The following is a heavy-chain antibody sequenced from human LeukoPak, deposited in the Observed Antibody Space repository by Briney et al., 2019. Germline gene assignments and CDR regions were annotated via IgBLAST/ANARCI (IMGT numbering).Heavy chain of an antibody. V-gene: IGHV4-38-2*02. CDR2: IYHNGST. CDR3: ARELVAENYYYYMDV. D-gene: IGHD3-9*01. CDR1: GYSISSGYY. J-gene: IGHJ6*03. Sequence: SETLSLTCTVSGYSISSGYYWGWIRQPPGKGLEWIGSIYHNGSTYYNPSLKSRVTISVDTSKNQFSLKLSSVTAADTAVYYCARELVAENYYYYMDVWGKGTTVTVSS.